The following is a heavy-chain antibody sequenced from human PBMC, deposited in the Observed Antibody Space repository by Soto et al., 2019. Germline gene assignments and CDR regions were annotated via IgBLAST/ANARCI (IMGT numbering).Heavy chain of an antibody. CDR2: INPNSGGT. Sequence: ASVKVSCKASGYTFTGYYMHWVRQAPGQGLEWMGWINPNSGGTNYAQKFQGRVTMTRDTSISTAYMELSRLRSDDTAVYYCARVRLEYSSSSNRGFHYYYYGMDVWGQGTTVTVSS. J-gene: IGHJ6*02. CDR1: GYTFTGYY. D-gene: IGHD6-6*01. CDR3: ARVRLEYSSSSNRGFHYYYYGMDV. V-gene: IGHV1-2*02.